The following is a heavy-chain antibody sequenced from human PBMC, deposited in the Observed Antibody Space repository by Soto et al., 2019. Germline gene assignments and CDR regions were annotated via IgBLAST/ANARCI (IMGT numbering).Heavy chain of an antibody. CDR2: ISYDGSNK. Sequence: QVQLVESGGGVVQPGRSLRLSCAASGFTFSSYGMHWVRQAPGKGLEWVAVISYDGSNKYYADSVKGRFTISRDNSKNTLYLQMNSLRAEDTVVYYCAKDKGYDFWSGYYGVYWYFDLWGRGTLVTVSS. J-gene: IGHJ2*01. CDR1: GFTFSSYG. V-gene: IGHV3-30*18. CDR3: AKDKGYDFWSGYYGVYWYFDL. D-gene: IGHD3-3*01.